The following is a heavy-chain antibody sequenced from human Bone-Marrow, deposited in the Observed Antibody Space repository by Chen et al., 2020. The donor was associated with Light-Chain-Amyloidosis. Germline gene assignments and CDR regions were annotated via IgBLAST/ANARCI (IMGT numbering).Heavy chain of an antibody. D-gene: IGHD5-12*01. CDR3: ARRRDGYNFDY. Sequence: EXKKPGESLKISCKGSGYTFPNYWIGWVRQMPGKGLEWMGVIYPDDSDARYSPSFEGQVTISADKSITXXXXXXXSXXASDTAMYYCARRRDGYNFDYWVQGTLVTVSS. J-gene: IGHJ4*02. CDR2: IYPDDSDA. CDR1: GYTFPNYW. V-gene: IGHV5-51*01.